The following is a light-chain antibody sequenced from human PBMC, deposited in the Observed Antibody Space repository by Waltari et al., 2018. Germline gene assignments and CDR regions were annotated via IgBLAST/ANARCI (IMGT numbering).Light chain of an antibody. Sequence: SSELIQPPSESVSPGQTARITCSGDTLGSQYVAWYQHKPGQSPVVVIYQDSKRPSGIPYRFSGSNSGNAATLTISGAQAMDEADYYCQTWDTNTYVLFGGGTKLTVL. CDR2: QDS. V-gene: IGLV3-1*01. J-gene: IGLJ2*01. CDR1: TLGSQY. CDR3: QTWDTNTYVL.